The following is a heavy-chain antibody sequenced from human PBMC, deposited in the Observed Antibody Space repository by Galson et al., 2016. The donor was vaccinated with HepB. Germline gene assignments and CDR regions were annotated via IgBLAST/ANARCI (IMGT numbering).Heavy chain of an antibody. CDR2: VYSSGST. Sequence: LSLTCTVSGGSITIGGYYWTWIRQHPGKGLEWIGCVYSSGSTYSNPSLKSRVTMSVDTSKNQFSLTLSSVTAADTAVYYCARDYGDDYYYGMDVWGQGTPVTVSS. J-gene: IGHJ6*02. V-gene: IGHV4-31*03. CDR3: ARDYGDDYYYGMDV. D-gene: IGHD4-17*01. CDR1: GGSITIGGYY.